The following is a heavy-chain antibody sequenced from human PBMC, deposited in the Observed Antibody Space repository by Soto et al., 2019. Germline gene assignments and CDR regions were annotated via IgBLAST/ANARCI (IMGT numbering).Heavy chain of an antibody. CDR1: GYTFTSYA. J-gene: IGHJ4*02. V-gene: IGHV1-3*01. CDR3: AGGGSGSYYIFDE. CDR2: INAGNGNT. D-gene: IGHD1-26*01. Sequence: ASVKVSCKASGYTFTSYAMHWVRQAPGQRLEWMGWINAGNGNTKYSQKFQGRVTITRDTSASTAYMELSSLRSEDTAVYYCAGGGSGSYYIFDEWGQGTLVTVSS.